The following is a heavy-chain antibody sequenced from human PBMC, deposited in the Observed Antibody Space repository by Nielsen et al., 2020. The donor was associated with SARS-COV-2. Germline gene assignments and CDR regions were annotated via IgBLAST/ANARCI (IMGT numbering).Heavy chain of an antibody. CDR1: GFTFSSYS. CDR2: ISSSSSYI. Sequence: GESLKISCAASGFTFSSYSMNWVRQAPGKGLEWVSSISSSSSYIYYADSVKGRFTISRDNAKNSLYLQMNSLRAEDTAVYYCARAWEWSGSYYYGMDVWGQGTTVTVSS. D-gene: IGHD3-3*01. J-gene: IGHJ6*02. CDR3: ARAWEWSGSYYYGMDV. V-gene: IGHV3-21*01.